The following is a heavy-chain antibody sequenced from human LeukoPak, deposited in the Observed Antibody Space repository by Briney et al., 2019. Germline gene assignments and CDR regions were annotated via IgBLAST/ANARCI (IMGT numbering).Heavy chain of an antibody. D-gene: IGHD3-16*02. V-gene: IGHV3-23*01. CDR1: GFTFSSYA. J-gene: IGHJ4*02. CDR2: ISGSGGST. CDR3: AKDSPYVWGSYRDY. Sequence: PGRSLRLSCAASGFTFSSYAMSWVRQAPGKGLEWVSAISGSGGSTYYADSVKGRFTISRDNSKNTLYLQMNSLRAEDTAVYYCAKDSPYVWGSYRDYWGQGTLVTVSS.